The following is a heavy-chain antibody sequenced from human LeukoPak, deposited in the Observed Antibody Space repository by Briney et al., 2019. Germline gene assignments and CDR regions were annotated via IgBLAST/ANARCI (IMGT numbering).Heavy chain of an antibody. CDR3: ARASPIAVAGIWAD. V-gene: IGHV4-59*01. Sequence: PSETLSLTCTVSGGSISSYYWSWLRQPPGKGLEWIGYIYYSGSTNYNPPLKSRVTISVDTSKNQFSLKLSSVTAADTAVYYCARASPIAVAGIWADWGQGTLVTVSS. J-gene: IGHJ4*02. D-gene: IGHD6-19*01. CDR2: IYYSGST. CDR1: GGSISSYY.